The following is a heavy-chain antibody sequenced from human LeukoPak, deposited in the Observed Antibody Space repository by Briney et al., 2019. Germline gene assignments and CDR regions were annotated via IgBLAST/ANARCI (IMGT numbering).Heavy chain of an antibody. CDR3: ARDRGGKDF. D-gene: IGHD1-1*01. CDR2: IKDDESQK. J-gene: IGHJ4*01. Sequence: PGGSLRLSCTASGFVFSSYWMSWVRRAPGKGLEWVANIKDDESQKYYGDSVKGRLTISRDNAKKSLYLQMNSLRADDTAVYYCARDRGGKDFWGHGTLVVVSS. V-gene: IGHV3-7*03. CDR1: GFVFSSYW.